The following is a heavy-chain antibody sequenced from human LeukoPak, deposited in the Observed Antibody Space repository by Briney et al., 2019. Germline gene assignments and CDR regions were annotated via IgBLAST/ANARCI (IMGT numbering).Heavy chain of an antibody. Sequence: SETLSLTCTGSGGSISSYYWSWIRQPPGKGLEGMGYIYYSGSTNYNPSLKSRVTISVYTSKNQFSLKLSSVPAADTAVYYCARGPRFIAAPYYFDYWGQGTLVTVSS. CDR1: GGSISSYY. V-gene: IGHV4-59*01. CDR2: IYYSGST. D-gene: IGHD6-13*01. CDR3: ARGPRFIAAPYYFDY. J-gene: IGHJ4*02.